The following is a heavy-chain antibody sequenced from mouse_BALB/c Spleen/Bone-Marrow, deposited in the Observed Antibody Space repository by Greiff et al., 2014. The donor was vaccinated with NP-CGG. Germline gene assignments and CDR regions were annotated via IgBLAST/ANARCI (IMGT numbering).Heavy chain of an antibody. CDR3: ANYVYEYYFDY. V-gene: IGHV14-3*02. Sequence: EVQLQQSGAELVKPGASVKLSCTASGFNIKDTYMHWVKQRPEQGLEWIGRIDPANGNTKYDPKFQGKATITADTSSNTAYLQLSSLTSEDTAVYYCANYVYEYYFDYWGQGTTLTVSS. CDR1: GFNIKDTY. J-gene: IGHJ2*01. D-gene: IGHD2-2*01. CDR2: IDPANGNT.